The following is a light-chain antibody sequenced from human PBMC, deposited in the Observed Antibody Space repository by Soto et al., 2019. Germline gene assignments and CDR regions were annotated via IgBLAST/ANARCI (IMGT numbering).Light chain of an antibody. CDR1: QSISTY. J-gene: IGKJ1*01. CDR2: KAS. Sequence: DIQMTQSPSTLSASVGDRVAITCRASQSISTYLAWYQQKPGKAPKLLIYKASSLESGVPSRFSGSGSGAEFTLTISSLQPDDFATYYCQQYNTYSRTFGQGTKVDIK. V-gene: IGKV1-5*03. CDR3: QQYNTYSRT.